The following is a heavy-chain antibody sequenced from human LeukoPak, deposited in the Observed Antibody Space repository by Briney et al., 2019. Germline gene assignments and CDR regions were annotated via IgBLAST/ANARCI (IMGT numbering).Heavy chain of an antibody. CDR1: GFTFSSYG. CDR2: IRYDGSNK. Sequence: VGSLRLSCAASGFTFSSYGMHWVRQAPGKGLEWVAFIRYDGSNKYYADSVKGRFTISRDNSKNTLYLQMNSLRAEDTAVYYCAKEGYAARPFDYWGQGTLVTVSS. D-gene: IGHD6-6*01. V-gene: IGHV3-30*02. CDR3: AKEGYAARPFDY. J-gene: IGHJ4*02.